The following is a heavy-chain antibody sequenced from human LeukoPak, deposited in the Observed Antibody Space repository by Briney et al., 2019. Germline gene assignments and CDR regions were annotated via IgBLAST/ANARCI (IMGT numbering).Heavy chain of an antibody. D-gene: IGHD4-23*01. J-gene: IGHJ5*02. CDR3: ARDRGGNTYWFDP. CDR1: GYTFTSHY. Sequence: GASVKVSCKASGYTFTSHYIHWVRQSPGQGLEWMGIINPSDGSTSYAQMFQGRVTMTRDTSTSTVYMELSRLRSEDTAVYYCARDRGGNTYWFDPWGQGTLVTVSS. V-gene: IGHV1-46*01. CDR2: INPSDGST.